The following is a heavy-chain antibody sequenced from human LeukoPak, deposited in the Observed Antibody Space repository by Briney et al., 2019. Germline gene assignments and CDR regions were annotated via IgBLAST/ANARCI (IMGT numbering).Heavy chain of an antibody. V-gene: IGHV4-59*08. D-gene: IGHD6-13*01. CDR2: IYYSGST. CDR3: ASYSIAAANIDY. CDR1: GGSISSYY. Sequence: PSETLSLTCTVSGGSISSYYWSWIRQPPGKGLEWIGYIYYSGSTNYNPSLKSRVTISVDTSKNQFSLKLSSVTAADTAVYYCASYSIAAANIDYWGQGTLVTVSS. J-gene: IGHJ4*02.